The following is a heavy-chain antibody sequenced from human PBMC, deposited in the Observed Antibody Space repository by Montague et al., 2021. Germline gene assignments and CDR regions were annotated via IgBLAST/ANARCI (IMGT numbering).Heavy chain of an antibody. J-gene: IGHJ5*02. V-gene: IGHV4-39*01. CDR1: GGSISSASYY. Sequence: SETLSLTCTVSGGSISSASYYWGWIRQPPGKGLEFIGVIYYNGITYHNPSLKSRVTVSMDTSKNQFSLKLSSVAAADTAVYYCARSLYCRGGSCYSGFDPWGQGTLVTASS. CDR2: IYYNGIT. CDR3: ARSLYCRGGSCYSGFDP. D-gene: IGHD2-15*01.